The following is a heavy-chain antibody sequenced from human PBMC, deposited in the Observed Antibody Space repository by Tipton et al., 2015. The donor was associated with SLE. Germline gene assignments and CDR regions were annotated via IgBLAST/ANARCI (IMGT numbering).Heavy chain of an antibody. Sequence: TLSLTCTVSGGSISSHYWSWIRQPPGKGLEWIGSIYHSGSTYYNPSLKSRVTISVDTSKNQFSLKLSSVTAADTAVYYCARALRGYSYGLDAFDIWGQGTMVTVSS. CDR2: IYHSGST. D-gene: IGHD5-18*01. V-gene: IGHV4-38-2*02. J-gene: IGHJ3*02. CDR3: ARALRGYSYGLDAFDI. CDR1: GGSISSHY.